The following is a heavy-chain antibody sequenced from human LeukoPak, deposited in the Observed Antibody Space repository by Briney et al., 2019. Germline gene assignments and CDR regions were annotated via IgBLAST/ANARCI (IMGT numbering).Heavy chain of an antibody. CDR3: ARLITMARGVPRSGGGFDP. CDR2: IYSGGST. V-gene: IGHV3-53*04. CDR1: GFTVSSNY. Sequence: GGSLRLSCAASGFTVSSNYMSWVRQAPGKGLEWVSVIYSGGSTYYADSVKGRFTISRHNSKNTLYLQMNSLRAENTAVYYCARLITMARGVPRSGGGFDPWGQGTLVTVSS. J-gene: IGHJ5*02. D-gene: IGHD3-10*01.